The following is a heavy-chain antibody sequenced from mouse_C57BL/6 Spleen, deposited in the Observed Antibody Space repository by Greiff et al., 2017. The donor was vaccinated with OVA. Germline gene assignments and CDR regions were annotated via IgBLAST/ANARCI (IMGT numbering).Heavy chain of an antibody. CDR2: IDPSDSET. J-gene: IGHJ2*01. D-gene: IGHD3-2*02. V-gene: IGHV1-52*01. Sequence: QVHVKQPGAELVRPGSSVKLSCKASGYTFTSYWMHWVKQRPIQGLEWIGNIDPSDSETHYNQKFKDKATLTVDKSSSTAYMQLSSLTSEDSAVYYCARDSSGYVLDYWGQGTTLTVSS. CDR3: ARDSSGYVLDY. CDR1: GYTFTSYW.